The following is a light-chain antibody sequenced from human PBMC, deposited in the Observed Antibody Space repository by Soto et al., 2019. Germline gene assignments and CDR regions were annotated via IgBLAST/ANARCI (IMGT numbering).Light chain of an antibody. CDR3: QSYDNSLSGLYV. CDR2: GNT. Sequence: QSVLTQPPSVSGAPGQRVIISCTGTNSNIGAGYDVHWYQQLPGTAPKRLIYGNTIRPSGVPDRFSGSKSGTSASLAIAGLQAEDEGDYYCQSYDNSLSGLYVFGTGTKLTVL. J-gene: IGLJ1*01. CDR1: NSNIGAGYD. V-gene: IGLV1-40*01.